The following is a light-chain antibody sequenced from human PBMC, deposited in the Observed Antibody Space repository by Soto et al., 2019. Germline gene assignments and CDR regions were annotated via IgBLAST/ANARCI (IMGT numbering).Light chain of an antibody. CDR3: SSYTSTNTPYV. V-gene: IGLV2-14*01. Sequence: QPVLTQPASVSGSPGQSITISCTGSSSDVGAYNFVSWYQHHPGKAPKLILYEVTTRPSGVSSRFSGSKSGNTASLTISGLQADDEANYYCSSYTSTNTPYVFGSGTKVTVL. J-gene: IGLJ1*01. CDR2: EVT. CDR1: SSDVGAYNF.